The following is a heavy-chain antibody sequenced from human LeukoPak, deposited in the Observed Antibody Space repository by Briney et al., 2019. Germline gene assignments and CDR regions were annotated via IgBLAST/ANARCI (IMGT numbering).Heavy chain of an antibody. D-gene: IGHD1-1*01. CDR1: GGSIRSYY. CDR2: IYYSGDT. CDR3: ARARPGNDGGNFDY. J-gene: IGHJ4*02. V-gene: IGHV4-59*01. Sequence: SETLSLTCTVSGGSIRSYYWSWSRQPPGKGLEWIGFIYYSGDTYYNPSLKSRVTISVDTSKNQFSLKLSSVTAADAAVYYCARARPGNDGGNFDYWGQGTLVTVSS.